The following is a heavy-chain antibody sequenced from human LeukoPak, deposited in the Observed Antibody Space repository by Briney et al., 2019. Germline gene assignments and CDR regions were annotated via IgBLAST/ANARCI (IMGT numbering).Heavy chain of an antibody. D-gene: IGHD6-6*01. Sequence: SETLFLTCTVSGGSVSGYYWSWIRQPPGKGLEWIGYIHYSGSTNYNPSLKSRVTISVDTSENQFSLKLTSVTAADTAVYYCARDREYSSSGLVWFDPWGHGILVTVSS. CDR2: IHYSGST. CDR1: GGSVSGYY. V-gene: IGHV4-59*02. J-gene: IGHJ5*02. CDR3: ARDREYSSSGLVWFDP.